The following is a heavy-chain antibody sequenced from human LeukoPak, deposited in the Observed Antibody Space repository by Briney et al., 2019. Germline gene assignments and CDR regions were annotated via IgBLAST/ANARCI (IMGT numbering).Heavy chain of an antibody. D-gene: IGHD3-9*01. CDR1: GYTFTSYG. CDR3: ATTYYDILTGYPRPTDYYYYGMDV. Sequence: GASVKVPCKASGYTFTSYGISWVRQAPGQGLEWMGIINPSGGSTSYAQKFQGRVTMTRDTSTSTVYMELSSLRSEDTAVYYCATTYYDILTGYPRPTDYYYYGMDVWGQGTTVTVSS. CDR2: INPSGGST. J-gene: IGHJ6*02. V-gene: IGHV1-46*01.